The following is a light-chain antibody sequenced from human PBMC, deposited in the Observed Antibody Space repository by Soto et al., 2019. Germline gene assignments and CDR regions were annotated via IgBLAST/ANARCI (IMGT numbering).Light chain of an antibody. V-gene: IGLV1-44*01. CDR3: AAWDDSLNGFV. Sequence: QSVLTQPPSASGTPGQRVTISCSGSSSNVGSNAVNWYQQLPGTAPKLLIYTNNQRHSGVPDRFSGSKSGTSASLAISGLQSEDEADYSCAAWDDSLNGFVFGSGTKLTVL. CDR2: TNN. J-gene: IGLJ1*01. CDR1: SSNVGSNA.